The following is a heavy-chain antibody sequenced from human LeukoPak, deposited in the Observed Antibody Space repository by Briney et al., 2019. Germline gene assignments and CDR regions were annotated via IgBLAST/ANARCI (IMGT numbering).Heavy chain of an antibody. CDR2: ISSSSSYI. D-gene: IGHD2-2*01. V-gene: IGHV3-21*01. CDR1: GFTFNSYS. CDR3: ARDLSTSLPGGFDY. Sequence: GGSLRLSCAASGFTFNSYSMNWVRQAPGKGLEWVSSISSSSSYIYYADSVKGRFTISRDNAKNSLYLQMNSLRAEDTAVYYCARDLSTSLPGGFDYWGQGTLVTVSS. J-gene: IGHJ4*02.